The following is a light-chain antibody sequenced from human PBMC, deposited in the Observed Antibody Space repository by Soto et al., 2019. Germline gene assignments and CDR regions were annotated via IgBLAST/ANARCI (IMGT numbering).Light chain of an antibody. V-gene: IGLV1-44*01. J-gene: IGLJ1*01. CDR3: AAWDDILNGYV. CDR2: SNY. Sequence: QPVLTQPPSASGTPGQRVTISCSGSSSNIESNTVTRYQQLPGTAPKLVIYSNYDRPSGVPDRFSGSTSGTSASLVIRGLQSEDEADYYCAAWDDILNGYVFGGGTKLTVL. CDR1: SSNIESNT.